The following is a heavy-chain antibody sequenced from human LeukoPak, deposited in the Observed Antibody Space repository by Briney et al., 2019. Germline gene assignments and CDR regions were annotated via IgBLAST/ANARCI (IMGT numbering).Heavy chain of an antibody. CDR3: ASQDRGGYNGPVDY. J-gene: IGHJ4*02. D-gene: IGHD5-24*01. CDR1: GFTFSLYS. Sequence: GGSLRLSCAASGFTFSLYSMNWVRQAPGKGLEWVSSISSSSSYIYYADSVKGRFTISRHNAKNSLYLQMNSLRAEDTAVYYCASQDRGGYNGPVDYWGQGTLVTVSS. CDR2: ISSSSSYI. V-gene: IGHV3-21*01.